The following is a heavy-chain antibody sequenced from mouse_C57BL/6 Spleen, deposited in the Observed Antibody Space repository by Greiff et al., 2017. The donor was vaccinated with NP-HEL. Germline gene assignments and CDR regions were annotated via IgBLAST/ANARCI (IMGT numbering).Heavy chain of an antibody. D-gene: IGHD1-1*01. J-gene: IGHJ2*01. CDR2: IDPSDSET. CDR3: ARRSQITTVAPFDY. V-gene: IGHV1-52*01. Sequence: QVQLKQPGAELVRPGSSVKLSCKASGYTFTSYWMHWVKQRPIQGLEWIGNIDPSDSETHYNQKFKDKATLTVDKSSSTAYMQLSSLTSEDSAVYYCARRSQITTVAPFDYWGQGTTLTVSS. CDR1: GYTFTSYW.